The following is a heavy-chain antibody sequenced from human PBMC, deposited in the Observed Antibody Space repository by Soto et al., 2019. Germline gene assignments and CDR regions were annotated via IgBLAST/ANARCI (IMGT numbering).Heavy chain of an antibody. V-gene: IGHV1-58*01. CDR1: TLNFTSSA. J-gene: IGHJ4*01. D-gene: IGHD3-22*01. CDR2: IVVGSGNT. CDR3: AAVPSDYSDSSGYYYAGYYFDY. Sequence: SVKVSCKASTLNFTSSAVPWGRQARGQRLEWIGRIVVGSGNTNYAQKFQERVTITRDMSTSTAYMELSSLRSEDTAVYYCAAVPSDYSDSSGYYYAGYYFDYWG.